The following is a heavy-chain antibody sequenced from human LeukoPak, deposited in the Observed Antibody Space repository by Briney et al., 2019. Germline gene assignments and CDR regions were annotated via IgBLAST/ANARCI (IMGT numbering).Heavy chain of an antibody. J-gene: IGHJ4*02. CDR2: ISSRGGTI. Sequence: PGGSLRLSCAASGFTFSDYAMHWVRQAPGKGLEWLSYISSRGGTIDYADSVKGRFTISRDNANYSLYLQMNSLRAEDTAVYFRARGPSTWADYWGQGTLVFVSS. CDR3: ARGPSTWADY. V-gene: IGHV3-48*04. CDR1: GFTFSDYA. D-gene: IGHD7-27*01.